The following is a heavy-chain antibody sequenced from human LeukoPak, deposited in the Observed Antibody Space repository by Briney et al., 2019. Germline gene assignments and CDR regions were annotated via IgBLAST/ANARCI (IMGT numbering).Heavy chain of an antibody. CDR1: GFTFSSYG. CDR2: ISYDGSNK. V-gene: IGHV3-30*18. D-gene: IGHD1-26*01. CDR3: AKDQGGSGSYRGRFDY. J-gene: IGHJ4*02. Sequence: PGGSLPESRAGSGFTFSSYGMHWVRQAPGKGLEWVAVISYDGSNKYYADSVKGGFTISRDNSKNTLYLQINSLRAEDTAVYYCAKDQGGSGSYRGRFDYWGQGALWSPS.